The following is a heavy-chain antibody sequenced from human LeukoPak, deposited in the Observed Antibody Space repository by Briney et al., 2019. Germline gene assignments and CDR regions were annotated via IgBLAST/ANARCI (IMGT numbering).Heavy chain of an antibody. Sequence: SVEVSCKASGGTFSSYAISWVRQAPGQGLEWMGRIIPILGIANYAQKFQGRVTITADKSTSTAYMELSSLRSEDTAVYYCARSPPGEYHDYWGQGTLVTVSS. CDR1: GGTFSSYA. J-gene: IGHJ4*02. D-gene: IGHD2-2*01. CDR3: ARSPPGEYHDY. V-gene: IGHV1-69*04. CDR2: IIPILGIA.